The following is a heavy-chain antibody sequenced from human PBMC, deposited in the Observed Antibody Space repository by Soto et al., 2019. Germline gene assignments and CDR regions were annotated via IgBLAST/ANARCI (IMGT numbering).Heavy chain of an antibody. CDR1: GFTFSDYY. Sequence: GVLRLSCAASGFTFSDYYMSWIRQAPGKGLEWVSYISSSGSTIYYADSVKGRFTISRDNAKNSLYLQMNSLRAEDAAVYYCARAGSWYYDSSGYPWGQGTLVTVSS. D-gene: IGHD3-22*01. V-gene: IGHV3-11*01. CDR2: ISSSGSTI. J-gene: IGHJ5*02. CDR3: ARAGSWYYDSSGYP.